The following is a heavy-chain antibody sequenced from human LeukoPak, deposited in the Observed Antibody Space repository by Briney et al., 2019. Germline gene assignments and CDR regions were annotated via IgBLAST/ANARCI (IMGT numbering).Heavy chain of an antibody. V-gene: IGHV4-4*07. J-gene: IGHJ3*02. D-gene: IGHD3-3*01. CDR3: AKGEWSLEAFDI. Sequence: SETLSLTCTVSGGSISSYYWSWIRQPAGKGLEWIGRIYTSGSTNYNPSLKSRVTMSVDTSKNQFSLKLSSVTAADTAVYYCAKGEWSLEAFDIWGQGTMVTVSS. CDR1: GGSISSYY. CDR2: IYTSGST.